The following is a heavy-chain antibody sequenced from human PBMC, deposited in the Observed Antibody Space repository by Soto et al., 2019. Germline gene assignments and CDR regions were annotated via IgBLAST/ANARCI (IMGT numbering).Heavy chain of an antibody. D-gene: IGHD6-19*01. CDR2: TYYRSNWRH. Sequence: SQTLSLPCAISGDSVSSNTAAWNWIRSSPSRGLEWLGRTYYRSNWRHDYAVSVKSRITVNPDTSKNHSSLQLNSVTPDDTAVYYCARGVAGSGFDLWGQGPLVTVSS. CDR3: ARGVAGSGFDL. CDR1: GDSVSSNTAA. V-gene: IGHV6-1*01. J-gene: IGHJ4*02.